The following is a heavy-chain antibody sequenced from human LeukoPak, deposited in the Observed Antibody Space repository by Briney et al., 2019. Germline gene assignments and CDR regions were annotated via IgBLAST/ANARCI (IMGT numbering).Heavy chain of an antibody. J-gene: IGHJ4*02. CDR1: GYTFTSYG. D-gene: IGHD7-27*01. V-gene: IGHV1-69*13. CDR3: ARSSGSHFDY. Sequence: SVKVSCKASGYTFTSYGISWVRQAPGQGLEWMGGIIPIFGTANYAQKFQGRVTITADESTSTAYMELSSLRSEDTAVYYCARSSGSHFDYWGQGTLVTVSS. CDR2: IIPIFGTA.